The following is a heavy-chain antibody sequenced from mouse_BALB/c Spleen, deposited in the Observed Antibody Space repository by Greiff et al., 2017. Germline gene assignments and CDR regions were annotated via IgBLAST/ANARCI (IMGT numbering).Heavy chain of an antibody. CDR1: GFSLTSYG. CDR2: IWAGGST. V-gene: IGHV2-9*02. J-gene: IGHJ4*01. CDR3: ASEGGNYEYYYAMDY. D-gene: IGHD2-1*01. Sequence: VQRVESGPGLVAPSQSLSITCTVSGFSLTSYGVHWVRQPPGKGLEWLGVIWAGGSTNYNSALMSRLSISKDNSKSQVFLKMNSLQTDDTAMYYCASEGGNYEYYYAMDYWGQGTSVTVSS.